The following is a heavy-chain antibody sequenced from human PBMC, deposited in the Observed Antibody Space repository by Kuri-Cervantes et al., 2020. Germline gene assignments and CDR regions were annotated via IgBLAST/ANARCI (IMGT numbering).Heavy chain of an antibody. Sequence: GESLKISCAASGFTFSSYAMHWVRQAPGKGLEWVAVISYDGSNKYYADSVRGRFTISRDNSKNTLYLQMNSLRAEDTAVYYCAKAVGCSGGSCYSFGFDYWGQGTLVTVSS. V-gene: IGHV3-30-3*01. CDR3: AKAVGCSGGSCYSFGFDY. D-gene: IGHD2-15*01. CDR1: GFTFSSYA. CDR2: ISYDGSNK. J-gene: IGHJ4*02.